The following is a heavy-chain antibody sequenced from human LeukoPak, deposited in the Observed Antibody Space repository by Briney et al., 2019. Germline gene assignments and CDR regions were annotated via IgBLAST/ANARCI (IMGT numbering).Heavy chain of an antibody. D-gene: IGHD3-3*01. V-gene: IGHV3-23*05. J-gene: IGHJ5*02. CDR2: IDNSGTRT. CDR1: GFTFSSYA. Sequence: GGSLRLSCAASGFTFSSYAMSWVRQAPGKGLEWVSTIDNSGTRTYYTDSVKGRLTISRDNSKNTLYLQMNSLRDEDTALYYCAKPMYDFWSGYPGNWFDPWGQGTLVTVSS. CDR3: AKPMYDFWSGYPGNWFDP.